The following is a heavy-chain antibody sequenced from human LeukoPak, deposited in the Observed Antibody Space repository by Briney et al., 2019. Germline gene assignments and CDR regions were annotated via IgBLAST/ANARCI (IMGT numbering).Heavy chain of an antibody. Sequence: GGSLRLSCAASGFSFSSYDMNWVRQAPGKGLEWVSSISSSGSYIYYADSVKGRFTISKNDAKNSLYLQMNSLRAEDTAVYYCAKDTFGVVPTTFDYWGQGTLVTVSS. CDR3: AKDTFGVVPTTFDY. CDR2: ISSSGSYI. D-gene: IGHD3-3*01. V-gene: IGHV3-21*01. CDR1: GFSFSSYD. J-gene: IGHJ4*02.